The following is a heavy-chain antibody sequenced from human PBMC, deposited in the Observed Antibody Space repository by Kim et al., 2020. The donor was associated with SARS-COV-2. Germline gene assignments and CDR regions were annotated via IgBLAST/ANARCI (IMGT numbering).Heavy chain of an antibody. CDR2: IDYSGST. D-gene: IGHD3-10*01. V-gene: IGHV4-59*01. CDR3: ARDLGGWGRRGSRWFAP. J-gene: IGHJ5*02. CDR1: NDSIGAYY. Sequence: SETLSLTCTVSNDSIGAYYWSWVRQPPGKALEWIGYIDYSGSTNYNPSLKSRVTISIDTSKNQFSLKLSSVTTADTAVYYCARDLGGWGRRGSRWFAPWG.